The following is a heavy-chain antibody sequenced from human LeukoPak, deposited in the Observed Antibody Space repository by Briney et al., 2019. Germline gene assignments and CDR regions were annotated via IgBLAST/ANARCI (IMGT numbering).Heavy chain of an antibody. CDR2: ISSSGTYA. D-gene: IGHD3-9*01. J-gene: IGHJ5*02. CDR3: ARGGYDILTGTSFFDP. CDR1: GFTFSYYY. Sequence: GGSLRLSCVPSGFTFSYYYMSWIRQAPGKGLQYVSYISSSGTYANYANSVKGRFTNSRDNAKNSLYLQMNSLRADDTAVYYCARGGYDILTGTSFFDPWGQGTLVTVSS. V-gene: IGHV3-11*05.